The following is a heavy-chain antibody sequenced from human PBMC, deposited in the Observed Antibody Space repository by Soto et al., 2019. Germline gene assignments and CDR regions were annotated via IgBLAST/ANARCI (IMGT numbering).Heavy chain of an antibody. V-gene: IGHV3-13*01. D-gene: IGHD2-15*01. Sequence: GESLKISCAASGFTFSSYDMHWVRQATGKGLEWVSAIGTAGDTYYPGSVKGRFTISREKAKNSLYLQMNSLRAGDTAVYYCARGYCSGGSCYGPSDDAFDIWGQGTMVTVSS. CDR1: GFTFSSYD. J-gene: IGHJ3*02. CDR2: IGTAGDT. CDR3: ARGYCSGGSCYGPSDDAFDI.